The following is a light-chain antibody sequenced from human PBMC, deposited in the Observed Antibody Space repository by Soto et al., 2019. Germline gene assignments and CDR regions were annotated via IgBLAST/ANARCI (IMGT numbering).Light chain of an antibody. CDR3: GRWDSRLSTYV. Sequence: QSVLAQPPSVSAAPGQQVTISCSRSSSNIGNDYVSWYQQLPGTAPKLLIYDNNMRAAGIPDRFSGSESGTSATLGITGLQTGDEADYYCGRWDSRLSTYVFGTGTKVTVL. CDR2: DNN. V-gene: IGLV1-51*01. J-gene: IGLJ1*01. CDR1: SSNIGNDY.